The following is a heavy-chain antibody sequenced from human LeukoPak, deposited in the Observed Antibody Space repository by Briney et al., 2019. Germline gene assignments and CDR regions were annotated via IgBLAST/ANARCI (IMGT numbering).Heavy chain of an antibody. CDR1: GGSISSSSYY. CDR3: ASSPSAFSGMDV. J-gene: IGHJ6*03. V-gene: IGHV4-39*01. Sequence: PSETLSLTCTLSGGSISSSSYYWGWIRQPPGKGLEWIGSIYYSGSTYYNPSLKSRVTISVDTSKNKFSLKLSSATAADTAVYYCASSPSAFSGMDVWGKGTTVTVSS. D-gene: IGHD3-10*01. CDR2: IYYSGST.